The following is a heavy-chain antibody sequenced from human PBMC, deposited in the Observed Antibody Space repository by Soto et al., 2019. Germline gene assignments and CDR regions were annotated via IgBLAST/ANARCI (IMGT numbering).Heavy chain of an antibody. CDR2: IYYSGST. Sequence: SETLSLTCTVSGGSISSGDYYWSWIRQPPGKGLEWIGYIYYSGSTYYNPSLKSRVTISVDTSKNQFSLKLSSVTAADTAVYYCARATFYGDYGMEIDYWGQGTLVTVS. CDR1: GGSISSGDYY. J-gene: IGHJ4*02. CDR3: ARATFYGDYGMEIDY. D-gene: IGHD4-17*01. V-gene: IGHV4-30-4*01.